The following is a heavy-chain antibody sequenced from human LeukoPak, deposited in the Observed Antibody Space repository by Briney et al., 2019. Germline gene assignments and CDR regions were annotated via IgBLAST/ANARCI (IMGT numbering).Heavy chain of an antibody. D-gene: IGHD2-2*01. J-gene: IGHJ6*03. CDR3: AKMHCSTTSCPYYMDV. Sequence: PGRSLRLSCAPSRLTLSNNYMSWVRQAPGKGLEWVSVIYAGGTTYYADPVKGRFTISRDKDTLYLQMNSLRVEDTAVYYCAKMHCSTTSCPYYMDVWGNGTTVTVSS. V-gene: IGHV3-53*01. CDR1: RLTLSNNY. CDR2: IYAGGTT.